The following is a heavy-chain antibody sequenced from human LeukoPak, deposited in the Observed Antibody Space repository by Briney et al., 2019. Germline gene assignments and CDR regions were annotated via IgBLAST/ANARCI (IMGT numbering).Heavy chain of an antibody. Sequence: GGSLRLFCAAAGFTFSSSAMSWVRQTPGKGLEWVSAISNNGGYTYYADSVQGRFTISRDNSKSTLCLQMNSLRAEDTAVYYCAKQLGYCSDGSCYFPYWGQGTLVTVSS. V-gene: IGHV3-23*01. J-gene: IGHJ4*02. CDR2: ISNNGGYT. CDR3: AKQLGYCSDGSCYFPY. CDR1: GFTFSSSA. D-gene: IGHD2-15*01.